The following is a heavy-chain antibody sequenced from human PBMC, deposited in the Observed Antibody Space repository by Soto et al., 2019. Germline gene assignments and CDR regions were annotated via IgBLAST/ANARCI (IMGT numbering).Heavy chain of an antibody. CDR1: GFTFGSHA. J-gene: IGHJ4*02. V-gene: IGHV3-23*01. D-gene: IGHD3-10*01. CDR3: ARGSEDSYPGSRIFDF. Sequence: EVQLLVSGGDLVQPGGSLRLSCVASGFTFGSHAMSWVRQAPGEGLEWVSTITDNGGDSKSADSVRGRFAITRDNSKNILYLQMNSLRAEDSAIYYCARGSEDSYPGSRIFDFWGRGTLVSVSS. CDR2: ITDNGGDS.